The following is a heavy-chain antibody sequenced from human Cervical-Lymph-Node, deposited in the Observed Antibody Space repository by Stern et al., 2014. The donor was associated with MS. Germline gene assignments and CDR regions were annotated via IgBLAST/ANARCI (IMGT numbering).Heavy chain of an antibody. D-gene: IGHD4/OR15-4a*01. CDR1: GYTFSNYG. V-gene: IGHV1-18*01. J-gene: IGHJ6*02. CDR3: AREGAASRQSYYYYGMDV. CDR2: ISTYNRNT. Sequence: VQLVESGAEVKKPGASVKVSCKASGYTFSNYGLSWVRQAPGQGLEWMGWISTYNRNTQYEQKFQGRVTMTKDTSTSTAYMELRSLRSDDTAVYYCAREGAASRQSYYYYGMDVWGQGTTVTVSS.